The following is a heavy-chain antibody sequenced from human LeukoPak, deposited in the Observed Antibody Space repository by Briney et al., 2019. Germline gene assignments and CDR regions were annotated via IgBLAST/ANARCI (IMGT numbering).Heavy chain of an antibody. CDR2: ISGSGGST. CDR3: AKASGFDNWFDP. Sequence: GGSLRLSCAASGFTFSSYAMSWVRQAPGKGLEWVSAISGSGGSTYYADSVKGRFTISRHNSKNTLYLQMNSLRAEDTAVYYCAKASGFDNWFDPWGQGTLVTVSS. D-gene: IGHD3-10*01. CDR1: GFTFSSYA. V-gene: IGHV3-23*01. J-gene: IGHJ5*02.